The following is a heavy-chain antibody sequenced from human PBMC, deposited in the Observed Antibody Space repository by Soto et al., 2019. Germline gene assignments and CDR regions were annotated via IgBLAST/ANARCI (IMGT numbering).Heavy chain of an antibody. CDR2: ISAYNGNT. Sequence: QVQLVQSGAEVKKPGASVKVSCKASGYTFTSYGISWVRQAPGQGLEWMGWISAYNGNTNYAQKLQGRVTMTTDTYTSTGYMELRSLRSDDTAVYYCAREGGITGTTGLGTGGYWGQGTLVTVSS. V-gene: IGHV1-18*01. CDR3: AREGGITGTTGLGTGGY. CDR1: GYTFTSYG. J-gene: IGHJ4*02. D-gene: IGHD1-7*01.